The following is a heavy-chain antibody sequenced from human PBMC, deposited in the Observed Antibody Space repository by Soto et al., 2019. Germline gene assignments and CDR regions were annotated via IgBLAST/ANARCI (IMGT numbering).Heavy chain of an antibody. V-gene: IGHV3-30*18. CDR3: AKDSADYYDSIYYSYGMDV. J-gene: IGHJ6*02. CDR2: TSHDGSNK. Sequence: PGGSLRLSCAASGFPFSSFAMHWVRQAPGKGLEWVAFTSHDGSNKYYADSVKGRFTVSRDNSKNTLDLQMHSLTTEDTAVYYCAKDSADYYDSIYYSYGMDVWGQGTTVTVSS. CDR1: GFPFSSFA. D-gene: IGHD3-22*01.